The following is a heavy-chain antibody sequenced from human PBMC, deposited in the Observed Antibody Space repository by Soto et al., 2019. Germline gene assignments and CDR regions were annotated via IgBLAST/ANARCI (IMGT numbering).Heavy chain of an antibody. J-gene: IGHJ2*01. D-gene: IGHD4-17*01. V-gene: IGHV3-23*01. CDR3: AKRTVGWYFDL. CDR1: GFTFSSYS. CDR2: ISGSGGST. Sequence: TGGSLRLSCAASGFTFSSYSMNWVRQAPGKGLEWVSAISGSGGSTYYADSVKGRFTISRDNSKNTLYLQMNSLRAEDTAVYYCAKRTVGWYFDLWGRGTLVTVSS.